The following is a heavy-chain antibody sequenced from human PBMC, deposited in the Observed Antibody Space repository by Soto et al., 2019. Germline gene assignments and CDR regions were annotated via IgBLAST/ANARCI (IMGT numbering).Heavy chain of an antibody. Sequence: QVQLVQCGAEVKKPGSSVKVSCKASGGTFSSYAISWVRRAPGQGREWMGGIIPSFGTANYAEKFQGRVTITADESTSTAYMELSSLRSEDTAVYYCARVYYDSSGYYFDAFDIWGQGTMVTVSS. J-gene: IGHJ3*02. CDR1: GGTFSSYA. V-gene: IGHV1-69*01. CDR2: IIPSFGTA. D-gene: IGHD3-22*01. CDR3: ARVYYDSSGYYFDAFDI.